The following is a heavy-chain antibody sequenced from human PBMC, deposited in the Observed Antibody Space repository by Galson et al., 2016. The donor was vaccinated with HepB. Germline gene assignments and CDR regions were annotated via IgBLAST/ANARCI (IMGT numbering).Heavy chain of an antibody. CDR1: GFTFNVYG. CDR3: AKGDYDVLRYSDH. J-gene: IGHJ4*02. V-gene: IGHV3-30*18. Sequence: SLRLSCAASGFTFNVYGMHWVRQAPGKGLEWVASISRDGSNSYHVDSVKGRFTISRDNFKSTLYLEMNSLRVEDTATYYCAKGDYDVLRYSDHWGQGTLVTVSS. CDR2: ISRDGSNS. D-gene: IGHD3-9*01.